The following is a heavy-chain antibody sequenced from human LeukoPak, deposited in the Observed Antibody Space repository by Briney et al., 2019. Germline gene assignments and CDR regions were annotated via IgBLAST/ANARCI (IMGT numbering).Heavy chain of an antibody. CDR3: ARDANQYYYDSSGPDWGFDP. CDR2: IYTSGST. CDR1: GGSISSYY. V-gene: IGHV4-4*07. D-gene: IGHD3-22*01. Sequence: SETLSLTCTVSGGSISSYYWSWIRQPAGKGLEWIGRIYTSGSTNYNPSLKSRVTMSVDTSKNQFSLKLSSVTAADTAVYYCARDANQYYYDSSGPDWGFDPWGQGTLVTVSS. J-gene: IGHJ5*02.